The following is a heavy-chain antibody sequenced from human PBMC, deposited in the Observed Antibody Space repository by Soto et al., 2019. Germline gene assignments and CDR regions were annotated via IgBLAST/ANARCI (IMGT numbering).Heavy chain of an antibody. J-gene: IGHJ5*02. CDR3: ARQLGHCINGICPENWFDP. V-gene: IGHV1-46*01. CDR1: GYTFTSYY. Sequence: GASVKVSCKASGYTFTSYYMHWVRQAPGQGLEWMGIINPSGGSTSYAQKFQGRVTMTRDTSTSTVYMELSSLRSEDTAVYYCARQLGHCINGICPENWFDPWGQGTLVTVSS. CDR2: INPSGGST. D-gene: IGHD2-8*01.